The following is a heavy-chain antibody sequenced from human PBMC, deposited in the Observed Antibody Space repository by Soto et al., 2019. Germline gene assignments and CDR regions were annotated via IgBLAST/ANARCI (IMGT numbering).Heavy chain of an antibody. CDR2: INPSGGST. Sequence: ASVKVSCKASGYTFTSYYMHWVRQAPGQGLERMGIINPSGGSTSYAQKFQGRVTMTRDTSTSTVYMELSSLRSEDTAVYYCARADYYDSSGKGLDYWGQGSLVTVSS. CDR1: GYTFTSYY. CDR3: ARADYYDSSGKGLDY. V-gene: IGHV1-46*01. J-gene: IGHJ4*02. D-gene: IGHD3-22*01.